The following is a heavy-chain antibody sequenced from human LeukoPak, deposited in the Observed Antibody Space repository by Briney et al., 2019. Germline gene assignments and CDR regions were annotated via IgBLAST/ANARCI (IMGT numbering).Heavy chain of an antibody. V-gene: IGHV4-59*12. J-gene: IGHJ4*02. CDR1: GGSISSYY. Sequence: PSETLSLTCTVSGGSISSYYWSWIRQPPGEGLEWIGYIYYSGGTYYNPSLESRVTISVDMSKNQFSLKLSSVTAADTAVYYCARDSSYYGSGSFDYWGQGTLVTVSS. D-gene: IGHD3-10*01. CDR2: IYYSGGT. CDR3: ARDSSYYGSGSFDY.